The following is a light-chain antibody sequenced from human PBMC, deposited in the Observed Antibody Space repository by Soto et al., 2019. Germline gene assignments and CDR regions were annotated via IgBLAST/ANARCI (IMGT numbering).Light chain of an antibody. CDR1: RSNIGSYY. CDR3: ASWDDSLSGPV. Sequence: QSVLTHPPSASGTPGQRVTSSCSGSRSNIGSYYVYWYQQLPGTAPRLLIYSNNRQPSGVPDRFSGSKSGTSASLAISGLRSEDEAEYYCASWDDSLSGPVFGTGTKLPVL. J-gene: IGLJ1*01. CDR2: SNN. V-gene: IGLV1-47*02.